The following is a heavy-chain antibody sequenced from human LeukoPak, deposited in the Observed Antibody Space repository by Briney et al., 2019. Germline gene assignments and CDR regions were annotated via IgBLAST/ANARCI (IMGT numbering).Heavy chain of an antibody. V-gene: IGHV3-7*01. CDR1: GLIFSNFW. CDR3: ARVVAGGGTLYYYYMDV. D-gene: IGHD2-15*01. Sequence: PGGSLRLSCAASGLIFSNFWMNWVRQAPGKGLEWVANIKEDGNEKYYVDSVKGRFTISRDNAKNSLYLQVNSLRAEDTAVYYCARVVAGGGTLYYYYMDVWGKGTTVTVSS. J-gene: IGHJ6*03. CDR2: IKEDGNEK.